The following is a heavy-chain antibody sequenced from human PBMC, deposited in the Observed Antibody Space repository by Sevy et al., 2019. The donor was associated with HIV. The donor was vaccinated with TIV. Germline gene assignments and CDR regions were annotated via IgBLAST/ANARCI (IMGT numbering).Heavy chain of an antibody. J-gene: IGHJ5*02. Sequence: GGSLRLSCAASGFTFSSYGMHWVRQAPGKGLDWVTVISYDGSNKYYADSVKGRFTISRDNSKNTLYLQMNSLRVEDTAVYYCAKGGPWLVRDWFDPWGQGTMVTVSS. D-gene: IGHD3-10*01. CDR2: ISYDGSNK. CDR1: GFTFSSYG. CDR3: AKGGPWLVRDWFDP. V-gene: IGHV3-30*18.